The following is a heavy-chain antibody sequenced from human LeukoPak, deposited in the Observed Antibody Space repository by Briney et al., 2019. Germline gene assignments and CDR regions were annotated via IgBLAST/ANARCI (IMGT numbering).Heavy chain of an antibody. D-gene: IGHD2-2*01. CDR1: GYTFTSYG. Sequence: GASVKVSCKASGYTFTSYGISWVRQAPGQGLEWMGWISAYNGNTNYAQKLQGRVTMTTDTSTSTAYMELRSLRSDDTAVYYSAREVGYCSSTSCSGIDYWGQGTLVTVSS. CDR3: AREVGYCSSTSCSGIDY. J-gene: IGHJ4*02. CDR2: ISAYNGNT. V-gene: IGHV1-18*01.